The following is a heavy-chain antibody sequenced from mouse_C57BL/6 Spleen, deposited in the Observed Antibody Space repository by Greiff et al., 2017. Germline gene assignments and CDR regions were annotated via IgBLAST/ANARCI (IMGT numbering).Heavy chain of an antibody. CDR1: GYAFSSYW. CDR2: IYPGDGDT. CDR3: TRSGVDCYGVDY. J-gene: IGHJ2*01. V-gene: IGHV1-80*01. Sequence: QVQLQQSGAELVKPGASVKISCKASGYAFSSYWMNWVKQRPGKGLEWIGQIYPGDGDTTYNGKFKGKATLTADKSSSTAYMQLSSLTSEDSAVYFCTRSGVDCYGVDYWGQGTTVTVAS. D-gene: IGHD1-1*02.